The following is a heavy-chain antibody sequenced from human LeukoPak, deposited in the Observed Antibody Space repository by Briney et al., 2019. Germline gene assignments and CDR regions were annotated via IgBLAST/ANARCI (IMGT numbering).Heavy chain of an antibody. V-gene: IGHV3-53*01. CDR2: IYSGGPT. Sequence: GGSLRLSRAASGFTVSLYYMTWVRQAPGKGLEWVSVIYSGGPTYYADSVKGRFTISRDNSKNTVYLQMNSLRAEDTAVYYCARLPVYYYDSSGYYWDDYWGQGALVTVSS. D-gene: IGHD3-22*01. J-gene: IGHJ4*02. CDR3: ARLPVYYYDSSGYYWDDY. CDR1: GFTVSLYY.